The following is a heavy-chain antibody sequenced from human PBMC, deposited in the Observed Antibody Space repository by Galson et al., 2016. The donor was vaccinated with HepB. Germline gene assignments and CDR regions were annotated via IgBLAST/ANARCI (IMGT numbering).Heavy chain of an antibody. CDR3: ARVRCSTFRCQNWFDP. CDR2: TYYRSKWYN. J-gene: IGHJ5*02. Sequence: CAISGDSVSSNSAAWTWIRQSPLRGLEWLGRTYYRSKWYNDYAVAVKSRISIHPDTSKNQFPLQLNSLTPEDTAVYSCARVRCSTFRCQNWFDPWGQGTLVTVSS. V-gene: IGHV6-1*01. CDR1: GDSVSSNSAA. D-gene: IGHD2/OR15-2a*01.